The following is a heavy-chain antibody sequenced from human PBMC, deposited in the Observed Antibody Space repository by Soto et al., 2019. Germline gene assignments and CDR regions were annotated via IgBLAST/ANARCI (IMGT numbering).Heavy chain of an antibody. V-gene: IGHV1-18*01. D-gene: IGHD6-25*01. CDR2: ISAYNGNT. Sequence: GASVNVSCKASGYTFTSYGISWVRQAPGQGLEWMGWISAYNGNTNYAQKLQGRVTMTTDTSTSTAYVELRSLRSDDTAVYYCARNGGFLGLVDYWGQGTLVTVSS. CDR3: ARNGGFLGLVDY. J-gene: IGHJ4*02. CDR1: GYTFTSYG.